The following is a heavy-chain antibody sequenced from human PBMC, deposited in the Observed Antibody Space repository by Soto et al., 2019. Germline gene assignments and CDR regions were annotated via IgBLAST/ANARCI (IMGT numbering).Heavy chain of an antibody. CDR3: AKISSSSSTSLYYFDY. CDR2: ISGSGGST. D-gene: IGHD6-6*01. V-gene: IGHV3-23*04. CDR1: GFTLSGYA. J-gene: IGHJ4*02. Sequence: EVQLAESGGGLAQPGGSLRLSCAASGFTLSGYAMDWVRQAPGKGLEWVSAISGSGGSTYYADSVKGRFTISRDNSKNTLYLQMNSLRAEDTAVYYCAKISSSSSTSLYYFDYWGQGTLVTVSS.